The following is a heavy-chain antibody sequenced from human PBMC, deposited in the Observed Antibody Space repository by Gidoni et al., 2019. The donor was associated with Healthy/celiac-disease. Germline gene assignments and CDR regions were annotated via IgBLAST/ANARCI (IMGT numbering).Heavy chain of an antibody. Sequence: EVQLVESGVGLVKPGGSLRLSFSASGFTSSSYSMNWVRQAPGKGLEWFSSISSSSSYIYYADSVKGRFTISRDNAKNSLYLQMNSLRAEDTAVYYCARPRLGYYYYYGMDVWGQGTTVTVSS. CDR1: GFTSSSYS. J-gene: IGHJ6*02. CDR3: ARPRLGYYYYYGMDV. CDR2: ISSSSSYI. D-gene: IGHD3-9*01. V-gene: IGHV3-21*01.